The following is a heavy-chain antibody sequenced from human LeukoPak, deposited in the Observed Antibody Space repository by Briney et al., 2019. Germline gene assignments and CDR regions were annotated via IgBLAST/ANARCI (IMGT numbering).Heavy chain of an antibody. D-gene: IGHD3-22*01. Sequence: GGSLRLSCAASGFTFSSYGMSWVRQAAGKGLEWVSVIYSGGTTYNADSIKGRFTTSRDNSKNTLYLQMNSLRAEDTAVYYCAGRYDSSGYPLHWGQGTLVTVSS. CDR2: IYSGGTT. V-gene: IGHV3-53*01. CDR3: AGRYDSSGYPLH. CDR1: GFTFSSYG. J-gene: IGHJ4*02.